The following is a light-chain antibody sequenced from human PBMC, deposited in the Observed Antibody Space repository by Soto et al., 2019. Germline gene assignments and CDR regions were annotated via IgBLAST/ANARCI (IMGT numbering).Light chain of an antibody. CDR3: QHRSSWPLT. Sequence: IVMTQSPATLSVSPGERSTLSCMAIQSAHSYLGWYQQKPGQAPRLLIYCVSNRAADIPARFSGSGSGTDFTLTISSLEAEDFELYYCQHRSSWPLTFGQGTRLEIK. CDR1: QSAHSY. CDR2: CVS. V-gene: IGKV3-11*01. J-gene: IGKJ5*01.